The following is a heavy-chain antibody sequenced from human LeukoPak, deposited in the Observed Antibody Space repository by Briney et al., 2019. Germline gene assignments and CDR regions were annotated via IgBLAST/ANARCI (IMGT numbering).Heavy chain of an antibody. CDR3: ARVYDVWSGYHRDY. Sequence: PGGSLRLSCTAFGFSISNYWLSWVRQAPWKGLEWVANIKQDGTETYYVGSVKGRFIVSRDNAKNSLYLQMNSLRAEDTAVYYCARVYDVWSGYHRDYWGQGTLVTVSS. D-gene: IGHD3-3*01. CDR1: GFSISNYW. V-gene: IGHV3-7*04. CDR2: IKQDGTET. J-gene: IGHJ4*02.